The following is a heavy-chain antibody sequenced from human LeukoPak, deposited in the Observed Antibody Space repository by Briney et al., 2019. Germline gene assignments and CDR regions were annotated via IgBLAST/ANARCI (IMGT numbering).Heavy chain of an antibody. V-gene: IGHV3-30*02. D-gene: IGHD5-18*01. CDR2: IRYDGSNK. CDR1: GFTFSSYG. J-gene: IGHJ5*02. CDR3: AKDSRPIQRVNWFDP. Sequence: GGSLRLSCAASGFTFSSYGMHWVRQAPGKGLEWVAFIRYDGSNKYYADSVKGRFTISRDNSKNTLYLQMNSLRAEDTAVYYCAKDSRPIQRVNWFDPWGQGTLVTVSS.